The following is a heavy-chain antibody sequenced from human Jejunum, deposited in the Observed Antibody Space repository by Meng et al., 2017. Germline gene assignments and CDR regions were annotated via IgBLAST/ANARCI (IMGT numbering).Heavy chain of an antibody. CDR2: ISYDGSNK. CDR3: ARRQRLMGATITQPGPFDY. D-gene: IGHD1-26*01. CDR1: GFTFSGYA. Sequence: GESLKISCAASGFTFSGYAMHWVRQAPGKGLEWVAIISYDGSNKFYADSVKGQFTISRDNSKNTLYLQMNSLRAEDTAVYYCARRQRLMGATITQPGPFDYWGQGTLVTVYS. V-gene: IGHV3-30*01. J-gene: IGHJ4*02.